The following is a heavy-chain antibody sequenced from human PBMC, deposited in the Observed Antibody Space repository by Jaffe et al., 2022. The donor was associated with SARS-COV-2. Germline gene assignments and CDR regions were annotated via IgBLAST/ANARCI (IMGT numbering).Heavy chain of an antibody. CDR2: IIPIFGTA. D-gene: IGHD1-1*01. J-gene: IGHJ6*03. Sequence: QVQLVQSGAEVKKPGSSVKVSCKASGGTFSSYAISWVRQAPGQGLEWMGGIIPIFGTANYAQKFQGRVTITADESTSTAYMELSSLRSEDTAVYYCARDTQLREGIDYYYYYMDVWGKGTTVTVSS. CDR1: GGTFSSYA. CDR3: ARDTQLREGIDYYYYYMDV. V-gene: IGHV1-69*01.